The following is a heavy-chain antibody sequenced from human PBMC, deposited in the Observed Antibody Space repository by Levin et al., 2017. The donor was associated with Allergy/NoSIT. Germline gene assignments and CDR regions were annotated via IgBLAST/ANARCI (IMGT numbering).Heavy chain of an antibody. Sequence: GESLKISCAASGFTFSNYAMHWVCQAPGKGLEWVGVISDDGSSEFYIDSVKGRFTISRDNSKNRLYLQMDSLRAEDTALYYCVREIAEEGTWGQGTLVIVSS. J-gene: IGHJ4*02. V-gene: IGHV3-30-3*01. CDR3: VREIAEEGT. D-gene: IGHD1-1*01. CDR1: GFTFSNYA. CDR2: ISDDGSSE.